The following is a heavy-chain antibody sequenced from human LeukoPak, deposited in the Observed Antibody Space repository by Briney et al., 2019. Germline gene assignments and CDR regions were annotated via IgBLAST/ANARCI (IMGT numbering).Heavy chain of an antibody. D-gene: IGHD6-13*01. Sequence: SETLSLTCAVYGGSFSGYYWSWIRQPPGKGLEWIGEINHSGSTNYNPSLKSRVTISVDTSKNQFSLKLSSVTAADTAVYYCAAGAGYTSSWNVRVFDYWGQGTLVTVSS. CDR3: AAGAGYTSSWNVRVFDY. J-gene: IGHJ4*02. CDR1: GGSFSGYY. CDR2: INHSGST. V-gene: IGHV4-34*01.